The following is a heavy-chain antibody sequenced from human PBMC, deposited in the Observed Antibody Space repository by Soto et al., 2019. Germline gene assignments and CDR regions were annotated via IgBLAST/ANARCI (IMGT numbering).Heavy chain of an antibody. Sequence: QLQLQESGPGLVKPSETLSLTCTVSGGSISSSSYYWGWIRQPPGKGLEWIGSIYYSGSTYYNPSLKSRVTISVDTSKNQFSLKLSSVTAADTAVYYCARHLTYDSSGYDLWCDPWGQGTLVTVSS. CDR1: GGSISSSSYY. D-gene: IGHD3-22*01. CDR2: IYYSGST. CDR3: ARHLTYDSSGYDLWCDP. J-gene: IGHJ5*02. V-gene: IGHV4-39*01.